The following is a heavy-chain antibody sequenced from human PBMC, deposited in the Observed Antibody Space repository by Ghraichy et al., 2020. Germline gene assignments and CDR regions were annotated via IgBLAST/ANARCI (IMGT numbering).Heavy chain of an antibody. D-gene: IGHD6-13*01. CDR1: GGSFSNYL. CDR3: VRARQDGNSSSWHYFYYGMDV. V-gene: IGHV1-69*05. CDR2: IIPMFGHP. Sequence: SSVKVSCAASGGSFSNYLISWVRQAPGQGLEWMGGIIPMFGHPNYAQRFQGRVTITTDEATNTAHMELSSLRSEDTAVYFCVRARQDGNSSSWHYFYYGMDVWGQGTTVTVSS. J-gene: IGHJ6*02.